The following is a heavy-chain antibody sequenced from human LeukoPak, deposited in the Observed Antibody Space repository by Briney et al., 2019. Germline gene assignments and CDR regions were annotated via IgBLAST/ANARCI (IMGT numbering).Heavy chain of an antibody. J-gene: IGHJ4*02. CDR3: AREAGCSSASCEIDF. Sequence: GASVKVSCKASGYTFTSYYLHWVRQAPGQGLEWMGWINPNSGDTHYAQKFQGRVNMTRDTSIGTAYMGLSRLRSDDTAVYYCAREAGCSSASCEIDFWGQGALVTVSS. CDR2: INPNSGDT. CDR1: GYTFTSYY. D-gene: IGHD2-2*01. V-gene: IGHV1-2*02.